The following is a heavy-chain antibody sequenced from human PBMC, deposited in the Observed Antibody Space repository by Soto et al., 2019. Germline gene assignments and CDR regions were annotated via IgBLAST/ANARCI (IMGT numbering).Heavy chain of an antibody. CDR2: MNPKRGYT. Sequence: QVQLVQSGAEVKKTGASVKVSCKTSGYTLTRYDINWVRQATGQGLEWMGWMNPKRGYTGSAQRFQGRITMTRDTSISTAYMELSSLRSEDTAMYYCARTDGDLDYWGQGTLVTVSS. CDR1: GYTLTRYD. V-gene: IGHV1-8*01. CDR3: ARTDGDLDY. J-gene: IGHJ4*01.